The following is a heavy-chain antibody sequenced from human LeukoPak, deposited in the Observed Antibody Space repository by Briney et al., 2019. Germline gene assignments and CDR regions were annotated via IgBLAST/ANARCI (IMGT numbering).Heavy chain of an antibody. J-gene: IGHJ3*02. Sequence: GGSLRLPCATSGFTFSYYGIHWVRQAPGKGLEWVAVMWSDGIRKYYTDSVKGRFTVSRDTSKNTQYLEMSSLRVEDTAVYYCTRDADTSGHYDIFDIWGQGTMATVSS. D-gene: IGHD6-19*01. CDR2: MWSDGIRK. V-gene: IGHV3-33*01. CDR1: GFTFSYYG. CDR3: TRDADTSGHYDIFDI.